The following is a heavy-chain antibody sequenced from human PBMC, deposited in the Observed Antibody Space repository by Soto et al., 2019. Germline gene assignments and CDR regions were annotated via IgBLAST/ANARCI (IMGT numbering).Heavy chain of an antibody. D-gene: IGHD3-10*01. Sequence: EVQLVESGGGLVQPGGSLRLSCAASGFTVSSNYMSWVRQAPGKGLEWVSVIYSDGSTYYADSVKGRFTISRDNSKNTLYLQMHSLRAEDTAVYYCARHPPPMVRGYFDYWGQGTLVTVSS. CDR2: IYSDGST. CDR1: GFTVSSNY. J-gene: IGHJ4*02. CDR3: ARHPPPMVRGYFDY. V-gene: IGHV3-66*04.